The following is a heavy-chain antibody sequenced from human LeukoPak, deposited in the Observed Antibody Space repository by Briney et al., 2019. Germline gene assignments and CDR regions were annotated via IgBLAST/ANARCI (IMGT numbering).Heavy chain of an antibody. CDR3: ATGAIYCSSTSCYNY. CDR1: GGSISSGGYY. CDR2: IYHSGST. J-gene: IGHJ4*02. Sequence: SETLSLTCTVSGGSISSGGYYWSWIRQPPGKGLEWIGYIYHSGSTYYNPSLKSRVTISVDRFKNQFSLKLSSVTAADTAVYYCATGAIYCSSTSCYNYWGQGTLVTVSS. D-gene: IGHD2-2*02. V-gene: IGHV4-30-2*01.